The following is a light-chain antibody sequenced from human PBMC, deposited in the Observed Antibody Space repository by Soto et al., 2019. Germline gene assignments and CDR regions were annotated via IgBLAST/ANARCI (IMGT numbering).Light chain of an antibody. Sequence: EIVMTQSPATLSVSLGERATLSCRASQSISNNLAWYQQKPGQAPRLLIYSSSTRATGTPARFSGSGSGTEFTLTISSLQSEDFAVYYCQQYNNWPPWTFGHGTKVEIK. CDR3: QQYNNWPPWT. CDR1: QSISNN. J-gene: IGKJ1*01. V-gene: IGKV3-15*01. CDR2: SSS.